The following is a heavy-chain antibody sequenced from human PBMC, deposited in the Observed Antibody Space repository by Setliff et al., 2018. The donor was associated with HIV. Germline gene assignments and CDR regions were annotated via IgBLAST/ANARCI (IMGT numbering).Heavy chain of an antibody. V-gene: IGHV3-30*02. D-gene: IGHD2-15*01. Sequence: GGSLRLSCAASGFTFSGYGMYWVRQAPGKGLEWVAFIRYDGDNKYYADSVKGRFTISRDNSKNTLYRQMNSLRAKDAAVYYCAKAFGYCSGGSCPVLMDVWGKGTTVTVSS. J-gene: IGHJ6*03. CDR1: GFTFSGYG. CDR2: IRYDGDNK. CDR3: AKAFGYCSGGSCPVLMDV.